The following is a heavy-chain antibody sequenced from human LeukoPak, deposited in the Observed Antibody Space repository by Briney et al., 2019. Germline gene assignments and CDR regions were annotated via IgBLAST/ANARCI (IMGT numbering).Heavy chain of an antibody. CDR2: IYHSGST. J-gene: IGHJ5*02. V-gene: IGHV4-4*02. CDR3: ARDQLYCSSSSCRNLGWFDP. Sequence: SGTLSLTCAVSGGSISSSNWWSWVRQPPGKGLEWIGEIYHSGSTNYNPSLKSRVTISVDKSKNQFSLKLSSVTAADTAVYYCARDQLYCSSSSCRNLGWFDPWGQGTLVTVSS. CDR1: GGSISSSNW. D-gene: IGHD2-2*01.